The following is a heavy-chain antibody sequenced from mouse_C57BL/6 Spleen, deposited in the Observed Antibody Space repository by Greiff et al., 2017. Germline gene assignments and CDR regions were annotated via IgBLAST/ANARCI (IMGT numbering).Heavy chain of an antibody. J-gene: IGHJ4*01. D-gene: IGHD3-3*01. CDR2: ISSGSSTI. CDR3: ARTGDASYAMDY. CDR1: GFTFSDYG. V-gene: IGHV5-17*01. Sequence: EVKVVESGGGLVKPGGSLKLSCAASGFTFSDYGMHWVRQAPEKGLEWVAYISSGSSTIYYADTVKGRFTISRDNAKNTLFLQMTSLRSEDTAMYYCARTGDASYAMDYWGQGTSVTVSS.